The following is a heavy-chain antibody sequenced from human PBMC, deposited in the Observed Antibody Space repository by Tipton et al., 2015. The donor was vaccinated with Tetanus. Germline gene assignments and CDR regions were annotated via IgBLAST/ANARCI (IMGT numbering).Heavy chain of an antibody. D-gene: IGHD6-19*01. V-gene: IGHV4-39*01. CDR1: GGSINSSYY. CDR3: TRLPRQWLAHGDY. Sequence: TLSLTCTVSGGSINSSYYWGWIRQPPGKGLEWIGSIYCSGYTYYKASLKSRLSLSVDTSKSQFSLSLRSVTAADTAVYYCTRLPRQWLAHGDYWGQGALVTVSS. CDR2: IYCSGYT. J-gene: IGHJ4*02.